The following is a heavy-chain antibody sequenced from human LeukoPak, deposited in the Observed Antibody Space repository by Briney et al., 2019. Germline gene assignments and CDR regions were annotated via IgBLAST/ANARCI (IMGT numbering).Heavy chain of an antibody. Sequence: SETLSLTCTVSGYSISSGYYWGWIRPPPGKWLEWIGSIYHSGSTYYNPSLKSRVTISVDASKNQFSLKLSSVTAADTAVYYCARPRGYSYNWFDPWGQGTLVTVSS. CDR3: ARPRGYSYNWFDP. CDR2: IYHSGST. J-gene: IGHJ5*02. CDR1: GYSISSGYY. D-gene: IGHD5-18*01. V-gene: IGHV4-38-2*02.